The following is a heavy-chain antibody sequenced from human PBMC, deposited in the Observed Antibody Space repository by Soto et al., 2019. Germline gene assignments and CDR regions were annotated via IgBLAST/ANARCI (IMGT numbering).Heavy chain of an antibody. Sequence: GGSLRLSCAASGFTFSSYAMSWVRQAPGKGLEWVSAISGSGGSTYYADSVKGRFTISRDNSKNTLYLQMNSLRAEDTAVYYCAKGPPVLLGFGGYPDGPNWFDPWGQGTLVTVSS. CDR2: ISGSGGST. J-gene: IGHJ5*02. CDR1: GFTFSSYA. V-gene: IGHV3-23*01. CDR3: AKGPPVLLGFGGYPDGPNWFDP. D-gene: IGHD3-10*01.